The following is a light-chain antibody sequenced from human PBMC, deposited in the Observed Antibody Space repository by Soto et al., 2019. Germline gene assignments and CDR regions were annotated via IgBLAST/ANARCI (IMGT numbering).Light chain of an antibody. CDR2: AAS. Sequence: IQLTQSPSSLSASVGDRVTITCQASQDISGYVAWYQQRPGRAPQLLIYAASALQTGVPSRFSGSGSGTDFTLTITSLQPDDFGTYYCQHPKWAFGQGTTVEI. V-gene: IGKV1-9*01. CDR3: QHPKWA. J-gene: IGKJ1*01. CDR1: QDISGY.